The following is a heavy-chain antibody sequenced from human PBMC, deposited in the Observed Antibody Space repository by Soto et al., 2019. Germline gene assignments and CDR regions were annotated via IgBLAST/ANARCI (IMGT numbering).Heavy chain of an antibody. V-gene: IGHV4-31*03. CDR1: GGSISSGGYY. Sequence: SETLSLTCTVSGGSISSGGYYWSWIRQHPGKGLEWIGYIYYSGSTYYNPSLKSRVTISVDTSKNQFSLKLSSVTAADTAVYYCAGYCISTSCYTGTDYWGQGTLVTVSS. CDR2: IYYSGST. D-gene: IGHD2-2*02. J-gene: IGHJ4*02. CDR3: AGYCISTSCYTGTDY.